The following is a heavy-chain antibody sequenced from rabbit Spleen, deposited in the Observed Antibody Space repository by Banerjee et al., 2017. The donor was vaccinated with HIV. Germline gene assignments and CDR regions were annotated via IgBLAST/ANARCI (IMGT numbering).Heavy chain of an antibody. CDR1: GFSISSYY. J-gene: IGHJ6*01. CDR3: ARRNSGYSHDI. V-gene: IGHV1S69*01. Sequence: SVEESGGRLVTPGTPLTLTCTASGFSISSYYMSWVRQAPGKGLEWIGFINAGSGITWYATWAKGRFTLSKTSTTVDLKITSPTTEDTATYFCARRNSGYSHDIWGPGTLVTVS. CDR2: INAGSGIT. D-gene: IGHD4-1*01.